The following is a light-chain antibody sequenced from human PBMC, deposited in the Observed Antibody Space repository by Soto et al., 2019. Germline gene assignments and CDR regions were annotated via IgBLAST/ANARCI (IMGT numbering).Light chain of an antibody. CDR3: QQYGSSPSV. J-gene: IGKJ4*01. CDR1: QSVSSSY. V-gene: IGKV3-20*01. CDR2: GAS. Sequence: EIVLTHSPGTLSLSPGERATLSCRAGQSVSSSYLAWYQQKPGQAPRLLIYGASSRATGIPDRFSGSGSGTDFTLTISRLEPEDFAVYYCQQYGSSPSVFGGGTKVDIK.